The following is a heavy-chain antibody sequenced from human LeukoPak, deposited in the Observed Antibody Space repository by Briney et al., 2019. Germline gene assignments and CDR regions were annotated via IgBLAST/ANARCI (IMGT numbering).Heavy chain of an antibody. CDR1: GYTFTSYD. D-gene: IGHD4-4*01. Sequence: GASVKVSCKASGYTFTSYDINWVRQASGQGLEWMGWMNPNSGNTGYAQKFQGRVTMTRNTSISTAFMELSSLRSEDTAVYYCARGTYSNSAGNWFDPWGQGTLVTVSS. CDR3: ARGTYSNSAGNWFDP. CDR2: MNPNSGNT. V-gene: IGHV1-8*01. J-gene: IGHJ5*02.